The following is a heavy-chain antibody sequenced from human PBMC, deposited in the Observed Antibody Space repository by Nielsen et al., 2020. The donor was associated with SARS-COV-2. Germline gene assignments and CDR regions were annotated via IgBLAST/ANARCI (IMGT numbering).Heavy chain of an antibody. J-gene: IGHJ6*02. D-gene: IGHD1-26*01. CDR3: ARDLPYSGSYVDYYYYGMDV. Sequence: GGSLRLSCAASGFTFSDYYMSWIRQAPGKGLEWVSYISSSGSTIYYADSVKGRFTISRDNAKNSLYLQMNSLRAEDTAVYYCARDLPYSGSYVDYYYYGMDVWGQGTTVTVSS. CDR2: ISSSGSTI. CDR1: GFTFSDYY. V-gene: IGHV3-11*01.